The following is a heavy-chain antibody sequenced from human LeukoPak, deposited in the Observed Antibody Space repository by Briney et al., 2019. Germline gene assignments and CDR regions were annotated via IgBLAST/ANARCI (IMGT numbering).Heavy chain of an antibody. Sequence: GGSLRLSCAAAGFTFSSYAMSWVRQAPGKGLEWVSSISASGGSTYYADSVKGRFTISRDNSKNTLYLQMNSLRAEDTAVYFCAKTYGSGSFWGQGTLVTVSS. J-gene: IGHJ4*02. D-gene: IGHD3-10*01. CDR2: ISASGGST. CDR1: GFTFSSYA. CDR3: AKTYGSGSF. V-gene: IGHV3-23*01.